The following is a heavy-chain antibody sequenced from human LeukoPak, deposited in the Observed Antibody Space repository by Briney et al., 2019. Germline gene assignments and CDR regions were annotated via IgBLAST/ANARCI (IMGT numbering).Heavy chain of an antibody. CDR2: INHSGST. D-gene: IGHD3-10*01. Sequence: SETLSLTRAVYGGSFSGYYWSWIRQPPGKGLEWIGEINHSGSTNYNPPLKSRVTISVDTSKNQFSLKLSSVTAADTAVYYCARGPNVLLWFGELNWYYGMDVWGQGTTVTVSS. J-gene: IGHJ6*02. CDR1: GGSFSGYY. CDR3: ARGPNVLLWFGELNWYYGMDV. V-gene: IGHV4-34*01.